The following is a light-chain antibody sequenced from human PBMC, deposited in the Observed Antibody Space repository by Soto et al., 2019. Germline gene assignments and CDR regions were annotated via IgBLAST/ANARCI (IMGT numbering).Light chain of an antibody. CDR1: QRIVHSNGNNY. J-gene: IGKJ4*01. CDR2: FGS. V-gene: IGKV2-28*01. Sequence: VMTQSPLSLAVTPGEPASISCRSSQRIVHSNGNNYLDWYVQKPGQSPQLLIYFGSHRASGVPDRFSGSGSGTDFTLKISRVEAEDAGFYYCMQAQNGLTFGGGTKVEIK. CDR3: MQAQNGLT.